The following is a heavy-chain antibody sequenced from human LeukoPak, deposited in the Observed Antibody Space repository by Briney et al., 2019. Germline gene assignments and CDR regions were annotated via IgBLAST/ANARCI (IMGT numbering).Heavy chain of an antibody. Sequence: PGGSLRLSCAASGFTFSSYEMNWVRQAPGKGLEWVSYISSGSTIYYADSVKGRFTISRDNAKNSLYLQMNSLRAEDTAVYYCASGYSSGWSHHDASDIWGQGTMVTVSS. V-gene: IGHV3-48*03. J-gene: IGHJ3*02. D-gene: IGHD6-19*01. CDR3: ASGYSSGWSHHDASDI. CDR2: ISSGSTI. CDR1: GFTFSSYE.